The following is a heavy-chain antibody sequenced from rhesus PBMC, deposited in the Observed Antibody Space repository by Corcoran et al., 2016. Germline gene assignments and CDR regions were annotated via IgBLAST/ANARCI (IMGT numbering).Heavy chain of an antibody. CDR2: SYGSSTST. CDR3: ASYLTAVAGPLNYFDY. D-gene: IGHD6-37*01. CDR1: GGSIRDSYR. Sequence: QVQLQESGPGVVKHSATLSPTCPVSGGSIRDSYRWSWIRQPPGQGRERIGYSYGSSTSTNYNPSLKSRVTISKDTSKNQFSLKLSSVTAADTAVYYCASYLTAVAGPLNYFDYWGQGVLVTVSS. V-gene: IGHV4S10*01. J-gene: IGHJ4*01.